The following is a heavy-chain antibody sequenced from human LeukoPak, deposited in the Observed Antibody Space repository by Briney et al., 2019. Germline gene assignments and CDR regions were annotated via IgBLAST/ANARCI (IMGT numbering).Heavy chain of an antibody. V-gene: IGHV1-46*01. J-gene: IGHJ4*02. CDR2: ITPSDGST. Sequence: ASVKVSCKASGYTFSDHHMHWVRQAPGQGLEWMGKITPSDGSTTYTQKFQDRVTMTRDTSTSTVYMELNSLSSEDTALYYCAGDTYGSDYWGQGTLVTVSS. CDR1: GYTFSDHH. CDR3: AGDTYGSDY. D-gene: IGHD3-10*01.